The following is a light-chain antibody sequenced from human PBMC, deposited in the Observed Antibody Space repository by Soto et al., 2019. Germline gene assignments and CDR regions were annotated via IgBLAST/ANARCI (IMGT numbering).Light chain of an antibody. CDR3: SSWTSSSTYV. V-gene: IGLV2-14*01. CDR2: DVS. J-gene: IGLJ1*01. CDR1: SSDVGGYNY. Sequence: QSALTQPASVSGSPGQSITISCTGTSSDVGGYNYVSWYQQYPGKAPKLMIYDVSNRPSGISNRFSGSKSVNTASLTISGLLAGDEADYYCSSWTSSSTYVFGTGTKVTV.